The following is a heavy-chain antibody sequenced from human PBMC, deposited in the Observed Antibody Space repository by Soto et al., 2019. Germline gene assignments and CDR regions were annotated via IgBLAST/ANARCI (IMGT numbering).Heavy chain of an antibody. CDR1: GYTFTSYG. D-gene: IGHD2-15*01. CDR3: ARDTLYCSGGSCYAYNWFDP. Sequence: QVQLVQSGAEVKKPGASVKVSCKASGYTFTSYGISWVRQAPGQGLEWMGWISAYNGNTNYAQKLQGRVTMTTDTATGTAYMERRSLRSDDTAVYYCARDTLYCSGGSCYAYNWFDPWGQGTLVTVSS. J-gene: IGHJ5*02. V-gene: IGHV1-18*01. CDR2: ISAYNGNT.